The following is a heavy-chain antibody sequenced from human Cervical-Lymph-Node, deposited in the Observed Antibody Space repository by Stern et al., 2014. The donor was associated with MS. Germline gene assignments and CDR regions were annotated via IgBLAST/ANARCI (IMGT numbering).Heavy chain of an antibody. J-gene: IGHJ4*02. D-gene: IGHD3-10*01. CDR3: ARDEVYGSGCSTTLGY. V-gene: IGHV1-18*01. CDR2: ICSYNGNT. Sequence: QVQLVQSGAEVKKPGASVKVSCKASGYTFTSYGISWVRQAPGKGLEWMGWICSYNGNTNYAQKLQGRVTMTTDTSTSTAYIELRSLRSDDAAVYYCARDEVYGSGCSTTLGYWGQGTLVTVSS. CDR1: GYTFTSYG.